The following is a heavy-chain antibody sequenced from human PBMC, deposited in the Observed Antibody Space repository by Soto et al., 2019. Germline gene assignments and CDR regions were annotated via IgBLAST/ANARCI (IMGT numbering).Heavy chain of an antibody. D-gene: IGHD6-25*01. CDR2: IYNTGST. CDR3: ATRPPGGSWLPYFVS. Sequence: SETLSLTCTVSGGSISRYYWSWIRQPPGKGLEWIGYIYNTGSTNYNPSLKSRVAISLDTSKNQFSLQLSSVTAADTAVYYCATRPPGGSWLPYFVSGGQGALVTVSS. V-gene: IGHV4-59*01. CDR1: GGSISRYY. J-gene: IGHJ4*02.